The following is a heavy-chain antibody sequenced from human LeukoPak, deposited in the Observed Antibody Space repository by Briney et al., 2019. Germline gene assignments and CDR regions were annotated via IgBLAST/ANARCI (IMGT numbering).Heavy chain of an antibody. Sequence: GGSMILSCAASVFNFTTYWINWVRQAPWKGLVWVSHINSDGSITSYADSVKGRFTISRDNAKNTLYLQMNSLRAEDTAVYYCARDAVDTANAVWGQGTTVTVSS. CDR3: ARDAVDTANAV. CDR1: VFNFTTYW. CDR2: INSDGSIT. V-gene: IGHV3-74*01. J-gene: IGHJ6*02. D-gene: IGHD5-18*01.